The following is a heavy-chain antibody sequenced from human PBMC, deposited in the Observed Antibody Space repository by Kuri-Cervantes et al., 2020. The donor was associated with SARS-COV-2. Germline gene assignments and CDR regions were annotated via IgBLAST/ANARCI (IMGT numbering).Heavy chain of an antibody. CDR2: VYSSGGT. V-gene: IGHV4-4*07. Sequence: GSLRLSCTLYGGSISGYYWSWIRQSAGKGLEFIGRVYSSGGTNYNPSLESRVTMSIDTAKNQVSLRLTSVTAADTAVYYCARGILGDDSVHYGMDVWGQGTSVTVSS. J-gene: IGHJ6*02. CDR3: ARGILGDDSVHYGMDV. CDR1: GGSISGYY. D-gene: IGHD3-16*01.